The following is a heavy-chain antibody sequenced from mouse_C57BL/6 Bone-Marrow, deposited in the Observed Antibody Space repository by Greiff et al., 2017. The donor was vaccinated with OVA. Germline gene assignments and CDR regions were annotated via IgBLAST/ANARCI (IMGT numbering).Heavy chain of an antibody. CDR2: INPYNGGT. V-gene: IGHV1-19*01. J-gene: IGHJ2*01. CDR3: ASDDYGSSYGY. D-gene: IGHD1-1*01. Sequence: VHVKQSGPVLVKPGASVKMSCKASGYTFTDYYMNWVKQSHGQSLEWIGVINPYNGGTSYNQKFKGKATLTVDKSSSTAYMELNSLTSEDSAVYYCASDDYGSSYGYWGQGTTLTVSS. CDR1: GYTFTDYY.